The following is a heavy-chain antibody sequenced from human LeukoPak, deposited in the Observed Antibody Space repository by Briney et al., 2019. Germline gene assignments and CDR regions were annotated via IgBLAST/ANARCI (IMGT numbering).Heavy chain of an antibody. CDR2: INVGNGKT. V-gene: IGHV1-3*03. CDR3: ARGQARKHYYGSGTFYNREDDAFDI. D-gene: IGHD3-10*01. J-gene: IGHJ3*02. CDR1: GHTLTNYA. Sequence: ASAKVSCKASGHTLTNYALHWVRQAPGQRLEWMGWINVGNGKTKYSQEFQGRVTITRDTSASIAYMDLSSLRSEDMAVYYCARGQARKHYYGSGTFYNREDDAFDIWGQGTMVTVSS.